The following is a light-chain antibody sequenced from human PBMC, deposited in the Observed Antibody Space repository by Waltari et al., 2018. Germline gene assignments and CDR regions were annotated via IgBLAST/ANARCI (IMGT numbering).Light chain of an antibody. V-gene: IGKV3-20*01. CDR2: GAS. Sequence: EIVLRQSPGTLSLSPGERATLSCWASQSVTSNYLAWYQQKPGQAPRLLIYGASTRATAIPDRFSASGSGTDFTLTISRLEPGDFAVYYCQQYGSPPQTFGQGTKVEI. CDR1: QSVTSNY. CDR3: QQYGSPPQT. J-gene: IGKJ1*01.